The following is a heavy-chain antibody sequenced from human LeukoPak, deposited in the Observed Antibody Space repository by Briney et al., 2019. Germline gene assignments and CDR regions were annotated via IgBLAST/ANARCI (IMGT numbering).Heavy chain of an antibody. CDR1: GGSITSDY. CDR3: ARGTLGGYSSGWPFLDY. V-gene: IGHV4-59*01. J-gene: IGHJ4*02. Sequence: PSETLSLTCTVSGGSITSDYWTWIRQSPGKGLEWMGYFCYTGSTQHSPALKSRVSISGDTSKNQFFLRLTSLTAADTAVYFCARGTLGGYSSGWPFLDYWGQGTLVTVSS. D-gene: IGHD6-19*01. CDR2: FCYTGST.